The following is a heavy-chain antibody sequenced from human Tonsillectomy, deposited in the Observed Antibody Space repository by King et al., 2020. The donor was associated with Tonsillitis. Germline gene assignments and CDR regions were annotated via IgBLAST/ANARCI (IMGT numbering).Heavy chain of an antibody. J-gene: IGHJ4*02. CDR3: ARDRPAVVGATEYYFDY. D-gene: IGHD1-26*01. V-gene: IGHV4-61*01. CDR1: GGSVSSGSYY. CDR2: IYYSGST. Sequence: VQLQESGPGLVKPSETLSLTCTVSGGSVSSGSYYWSWIRQPPGKGLEWCGYIYYSGSTNYKPSLKSRVTISVDTSKNQFSLKLSSVTAADTAVYYCARDRPAVVGATEYYFDYWGQGTLVTVSP.